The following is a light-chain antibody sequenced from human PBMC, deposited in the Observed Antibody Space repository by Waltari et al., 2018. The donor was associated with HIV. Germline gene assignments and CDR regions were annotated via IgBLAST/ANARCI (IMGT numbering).Light chain of an antibody. CDR3: QQYNRYYT. CDR1: QTINNW. Sequence: DIQMTQSPSILSASVGDRVTITCRASQTINNWLAWYQQKPGKAPKLLSYKASNLASGVPSRFIGSGSGTVFTLTINSLQPDDFATYYCQQYNRYYTFGQGTKLEIK. CDR2: KAS. V-gene: IGKV1-5*03. J-gene: IGKJ2*01.